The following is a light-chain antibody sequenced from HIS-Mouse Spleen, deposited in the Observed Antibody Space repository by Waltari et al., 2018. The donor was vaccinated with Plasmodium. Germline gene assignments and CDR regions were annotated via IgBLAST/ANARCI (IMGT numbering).Light chain of an antibody. CDR1: ALPKQH. CDR2: KDS. V-gene: IGLV3-25*03. J-gene: IGLJ3*02. CDR3: QSADSSGTPNWV. Sequence: SYELPQPPSVSVSPGQTARIPCSGDALPKQHAYWYQQKPGQAPVLVIYKDSERPSGIPERFSGSSSGTTVTLTISGVQAEDEADYYCQSADSSGTPNWVFGGGTKLTVL.